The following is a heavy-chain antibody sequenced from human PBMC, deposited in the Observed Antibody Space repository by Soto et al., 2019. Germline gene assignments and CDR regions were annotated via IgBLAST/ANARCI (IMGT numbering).Heavy chain of an antibody. CDR2: ISHDGSIK. D-gene: IGHD6-19*01. CDR1: GLTFSSYG. CDR3: AKARPRIAVAATGSYYYGVDV. J-gene: IGHJ6*02. V-gene: IGHV3-30*18. Sequence: PGGPLRLSCAASGLTFSSYGMHWVRQAPGKGLEWVAVISHDGSIKYNADSVKGRFTISRDNSKNTLYLQMNSLRAEDTAVYYCAKARPRIAVAATGSYYYGVDVWGQGTTVTVSS.